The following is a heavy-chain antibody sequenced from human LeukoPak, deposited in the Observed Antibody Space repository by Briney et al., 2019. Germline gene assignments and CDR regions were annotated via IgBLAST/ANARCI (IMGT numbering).Heavy chain of an antibody. CDR3: ARAQYSPDILTGYYPGLGYYGMDV. J-gene: IGHJ6*04. Sequence: GGSLRLSCAASGFTFSSYSMNWVRQAPGKGLEWVSSISSSSSYIYYADSVKGRFTIPRDNAKNSLYLQMNSLRAEDTAVYYCARAQYSPDILTGYYPGLGYYGMDVWGKGTTVTVSS. CDR1: GFTFSSYS. V-gene: IGHV3-21*01. CDR2: ISSSSSYI. D-gene: IGHD3-9*01.